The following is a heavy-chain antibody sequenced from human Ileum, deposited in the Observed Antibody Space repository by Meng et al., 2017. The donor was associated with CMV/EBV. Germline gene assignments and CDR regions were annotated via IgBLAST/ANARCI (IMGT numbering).Heavy chain of an antibody. V-gene: IGHV1-69*05. CDR1: GGTFNTFA. CDR2: IVPVFGTP. CDR3: ARDAARGGYYRFDF. D-gene: IGHD2-21*02. J-gene: IGHJ4*02. Sequence: SVKVSCKASGGTFNTFAVNWLRQAPGQGLEWMGGIVPVFGTPNYAQRFQGRVTITTDKSTTTTYMELSNLTSDDTAMYYCARDAARGGYYRFDFWGQGTLVTVSS.